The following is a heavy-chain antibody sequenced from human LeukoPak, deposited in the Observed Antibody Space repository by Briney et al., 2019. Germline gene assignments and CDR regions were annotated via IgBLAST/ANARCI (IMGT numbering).Heavy chain of an antibody. J-gene: IGHJ4*02. D-gene: IGHD3-22*01. CDR2: IYHSGST. V-gene: IGHV4-4*02. Sequence: SGTLSLTCAVSGGPISSSNWWSWVRQPPGKGLEWIGEIYHSGSTNYNPSLKSRVTISVDKSKNQFSLKLSSVTAADTAVYYCARGLYDSSESYFDYWGQGTLVTVSS. CDR3: ARGLYDSSESYFDY. CDR1: GGPISSSNW.